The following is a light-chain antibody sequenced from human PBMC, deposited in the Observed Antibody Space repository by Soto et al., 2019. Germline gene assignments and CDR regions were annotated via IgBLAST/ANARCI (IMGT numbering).Light chain of an antibody. J-gene: IGLJ3*02. V-gene: IGLV2-14*01. CDR2: EVS. CDR3: SSYTGTSTLV. CDR1: SSDVGGYNY. Sequence: QSVLSQPASVSGSPGQSITISCAGTSSDVGGYNYVSWYQQHPGKAPKLMISEVSNRPSGVPNRFSGSKSGNTASLTISGLQAEDEADYYCSSYTGTSTLVFGGGTKVTVL.